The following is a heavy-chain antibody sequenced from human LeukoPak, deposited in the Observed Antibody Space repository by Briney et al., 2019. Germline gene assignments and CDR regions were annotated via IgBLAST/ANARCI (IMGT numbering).Heavy chain of an antibody. CDR2: INPNSGGT. CDR3: AREGEGYLDN. V-gene: IGHV1-2*02. Sequence: ASVKVSCKASGYTFTDYYMHWVRQAPGQGLEWMGWINPNSGGTKYAQKFQGRVTMTRDTSVSTAYMELSRLRSDDTAVYYCAREGEGYLDNWGQGTLVTVSS. CDR1: GYTFTDYY. J-gene: IGHJ4*02.